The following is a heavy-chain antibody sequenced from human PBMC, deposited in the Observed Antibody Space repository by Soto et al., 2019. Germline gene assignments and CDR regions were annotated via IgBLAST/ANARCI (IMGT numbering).Heavy chain of an antibody. D-gene: IGHD2-2*01. CDR2: IYYSGST. V-gene: IGHV4-31*03. CDR3: ATETQPRDPEYQLPDSYYYYYYGMDV. J-gene: IGHJ6*02. Sequence: SETLSLTCTVSGGSISSGGYYWSWIRQHPGKGLEWIGYIYYSGSTYYNPSLKSRVTISVDTSKNPFSLKLSSVTAADTAVYYFATETQPRDPEYQLPDSYYYYYYGMDVWGQGTTVTVSS. CDR1: GGSISSGGYY.